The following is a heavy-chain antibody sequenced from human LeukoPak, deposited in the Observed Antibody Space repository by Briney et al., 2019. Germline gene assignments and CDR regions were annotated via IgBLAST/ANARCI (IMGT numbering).Heavy chain of an antibody. Sequence: GGSLRLSCAASGFTFSSYAMSWVRQAPGKGLEWVSAISGSGGSTYYADSVKGRFTISRDNSKNTLYLQMNSLRAEDTAVYYCAKSTVPQEWTSSHGMDVWGQGTTVTVSS. J-gene: IGHJ6*02. V-gene: IGHV3-23*01. D-gene: IGHD3-3*01. CDR2: ISGSGGST. CDR3: AKSTVPQEWTSSHGMDV. CDR1: GFTFSSYA.